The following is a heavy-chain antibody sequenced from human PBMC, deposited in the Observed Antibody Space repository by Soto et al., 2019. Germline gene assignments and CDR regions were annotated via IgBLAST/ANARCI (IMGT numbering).Heavy chain of an antibody. CDR1: GDPIGSGDFY. CDR2: IYHSGTT. V-gene: IGHV4-30-4*01. J-gene: IGHJ5*01. CDR3: ARDLLVFDSSGFHF. Sequence: QVQLQESGPGLVKASQTLSLNCTVSGDPIGSGDFYWTWIRQTPGRGLEWIGNIYHSGTTSYNPPLGSRISTSIDTSKNVFSLSLASVTVADTAVYFCARDLLVFDSSGFHFWGRGILVSVAS. D-gene: IGHD3-22*01.